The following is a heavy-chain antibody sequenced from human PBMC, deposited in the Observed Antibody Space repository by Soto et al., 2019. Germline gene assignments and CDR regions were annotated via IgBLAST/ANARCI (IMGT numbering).Heavy chain of an antibody. J-gene: IGHJ6*02. CDR3: ARDPAVAGTAWYYGMDV. Sequence: GGSLRLSCAASGFTFSSYTMHWVRQTPGRGLEWVADISYDGGDKYYADSVKGRFTISRDNSKNTLYLQMNSLRAEDTAVYYCARDPAVAGTAWYYGMDVWGQGATVTVSS. D-gene: IGHD6-19*01. V-gene: IGHV3-30-3*01. CDR2: ISYDGGDK. CDR1: GFTFSSYT.